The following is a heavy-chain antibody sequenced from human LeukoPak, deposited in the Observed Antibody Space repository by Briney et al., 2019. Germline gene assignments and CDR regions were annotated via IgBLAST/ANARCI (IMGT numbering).Heavy chain of an antibody. CDR2: IYYSGST. J-gene: IGHJ4*02. V-gene: IGHV4-59*12. Sequence: PSETLSLTCTVSGGSISSYYWSWIRQPPGKGLEWIGYIYYSGSTNYNPSLKSRVTISVDTSKNQFSLKLSSVTAADTAVYYCARGRIAARLGMDYWGQGTLVTVPS. CDR3: ARGRIAARLGMDY. D-gene: IGHD6-6*01. CDR1: GGSISSYY.